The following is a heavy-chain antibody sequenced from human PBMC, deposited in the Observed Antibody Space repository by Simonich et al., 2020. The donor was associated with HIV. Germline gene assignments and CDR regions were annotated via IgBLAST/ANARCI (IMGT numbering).Heavy chain of an antibody. Sequence: QVQLVESGGGLVKPGGSLRLSCAASGFTFSDYYMNWIRQAPGKGLEWISYISSSGSTIYYADSVKGRFTISMDNAKNSLFLQMNSLRAEDTAVYYCASIVPGTWYFDLWGRGTLVTVSS. CDR1: GFTFSDYY. D-gene: IGHD6-19*01. V-gene: IGHV3-11*01. J-gene: IGHJ2*01. CDR3: ASIVPGTWYFDL. CDR2: ISSSGSTI.